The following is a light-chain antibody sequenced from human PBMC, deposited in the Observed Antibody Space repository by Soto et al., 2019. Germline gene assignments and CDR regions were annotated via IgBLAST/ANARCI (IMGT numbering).Light chain of an antibody. CDR1: SSDVGSYKF. CDR3: CSNAGTRTV. Sequence: HSALTQPASVSGSPGQSITISCTGISSDVGSYKFVSWYQQHPGKAPKLMIYEDSRPSGVSNRFSGSKSGNTASLTISGLQAEDEGDYYCCSNAGTRTVFGGGTKFTVL. CDR2: EDS. J-gene: IGLJ3*02. V-gene: IGLV2-23*01.